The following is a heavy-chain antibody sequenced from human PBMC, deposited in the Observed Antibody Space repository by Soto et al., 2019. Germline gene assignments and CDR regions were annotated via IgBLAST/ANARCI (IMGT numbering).Heavy chain of an antibody. V-gene: IGHV4-4*07. CDR1: GASISSYR. Sequence: PSDTLSLTVTVPGASISSYRSSWIRQPAWKGLEWIGRISNSGNTQYNPSLTSRVTVSVDTSRNQFCLHRHSVTAADSAVYFCGRGSGETWDYEAYWGQGTPVTVSS. CDR2: ISNSGNT. J-gene: IGHJ4*02. D-gene: IGHD1-7*01. CDR3: GRGSGETWDYEAY.